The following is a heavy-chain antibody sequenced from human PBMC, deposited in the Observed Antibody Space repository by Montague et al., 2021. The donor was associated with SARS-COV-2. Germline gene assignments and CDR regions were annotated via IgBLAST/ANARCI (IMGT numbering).Heavy chain of an antibody. CDR1: GGSISSNF. V-gene: IGHV4-59*01. D-gene: IGHD5-12*01. Sequence: SETLSLTCTVSGGSISSNFWSWIWQPPGKGLEWIGYIYYSGSTNSNYSLKSRVTISVDTSTKQISLQLSSVTAADTAVYYCARTRGYDPLFDFWGQGTLVTVSS. J-gene: IGHJ4*02. CDR2: IYYSGST. CDR3: ARTRGYDPLFDF.